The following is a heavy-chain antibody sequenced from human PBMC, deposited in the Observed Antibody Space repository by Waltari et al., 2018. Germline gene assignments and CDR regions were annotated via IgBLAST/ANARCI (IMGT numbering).Heavy chain of an antibody. CDR2: IYTSGST. J-gene: IGHJ5*02. D-gene: IGHD6-19*01. V-gene: IGHV4-4*07. CDR1: GGPISRYY. Sequence: QVQLQESGPGLVKPSETLSLTCTVSGGPISRYYWSWIRQPAGKGLEWIGRIYTSGSTNYNPSLNSRVTMSVDTSKNQFSLKLSSVTAADTAVYYCVGVAVAGIGWFDPWGQGTLVTVSS. CDR3: VGVAVAGIGWFDP.